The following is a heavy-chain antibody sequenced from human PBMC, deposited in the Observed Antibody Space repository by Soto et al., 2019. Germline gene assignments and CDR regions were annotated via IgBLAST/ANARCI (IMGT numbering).Heavy chain of an antibody. J-gene: IGHJ3*02. D-gene: IGHD7-27*01. CDR1: TSYS. Sequence: TSYSRRWLHQEKGQRLEWMGWINAGNGNTKYSQKFQGRVTITRDTSASTAHMELSSLRSEDTAVYYCARDVLLKLGSSAFAIWVQGTMVPVSS. V-gene: IGHV1-3*01. CDR3: ARDVLLKLGSSAFAI. CDR2: INAGNGNT.